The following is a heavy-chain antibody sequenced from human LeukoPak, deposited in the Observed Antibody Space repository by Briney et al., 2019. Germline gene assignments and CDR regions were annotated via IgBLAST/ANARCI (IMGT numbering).Heavy chain of an antibody. J-gene: IGHJ6*02. D-gene: IGHD5-18*01. Sequence: SETLSLTCLVYGGSLISYYWSWIRQPPGKGLEWIGYIYYSGSTNYNPSLKSRVTISVDTSKNQFSLKLSSVTAADTAVYYCARSVDTASPWTYYYYGMDVWGQGTTVTVSS. V-gene: IGHV4-59*01. CDR2: IYYSGST. CDR3: ARSVDTASPWTYYYYGMDV. CDR1: GGSLISYY.